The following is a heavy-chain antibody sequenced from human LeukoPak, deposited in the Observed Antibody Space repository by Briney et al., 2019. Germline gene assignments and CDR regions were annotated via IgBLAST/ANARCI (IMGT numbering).Heavy chain of an antibody. D-gene: IGHD3-10*01. CDR1: EYTFPTYG. CDR2: INAYNGDT. V-gene: IGHV1-18*01. Sequence: ASMKVSCKASEYTFPTYGISWVRQAPGQGLEWMGWINAYNGDTNYAQKFQGRVTMTTDTSTSTAYMELRSLRSDDTAVYYCAGGGLWFGELPFDPWGQGTLVTVSS. J-gene: IGHJ5*02. CDR3: AGGGLWFGELPFDP.